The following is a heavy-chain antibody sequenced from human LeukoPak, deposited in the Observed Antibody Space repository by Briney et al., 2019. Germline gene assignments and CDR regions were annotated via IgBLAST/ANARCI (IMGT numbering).Heavy chain of an antibody. Sequence: ASVKVSCKASGYTFTSYYMHWVRQAPGQGLEWMGIVNPSGGSTSYAQKFQGRVTMTRDTSTSTVYMELSSLRSDDTAVYYCARDPVVSQQLVRGNWFDPWGQGTLVTVSS. V-gene: IGHV1-46*01. CDR3: ARDPVVSQQLVRGNWFDP. J-gene: IGHJ5*02. CDR1: GYTFTSYY. CDR2: VNPSGGST. D-gene: IGHD6-13*01.